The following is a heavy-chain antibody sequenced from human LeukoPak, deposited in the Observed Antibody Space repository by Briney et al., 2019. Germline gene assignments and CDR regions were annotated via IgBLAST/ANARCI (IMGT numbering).Heavy chain of an antibody. CDR3: ARRAYNWGAFDV. V-gene: IGHV3-23*01. CDR2: LSPSGADT. CDR1: GFTFDDYA. D-gene: IGHD5-24*01. Sequence: GGSLRLSCAASGFTFDDYAMHWVRQAPGKGLEWVSTLSPSGADTYYADSVKGRFTISRDISKNTLYLQMNSLRAEDTAVYYCARRAYNWGAFDVWGQGTMVTVSS. J-gene: IGHJ3*01.